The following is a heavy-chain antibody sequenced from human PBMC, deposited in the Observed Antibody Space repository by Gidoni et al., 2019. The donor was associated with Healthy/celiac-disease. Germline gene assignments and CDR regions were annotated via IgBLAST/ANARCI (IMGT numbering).Heavy chain of an antibody. CDR3: AKDMGPRGVY. CDR1: GFTFDDYA. J-gene: IGHJ4*02. CDR2: ISWNSGSI. D-gene: IGHD3-10*01. Sequence: EVQLVESGGGLVQPGRSLRLSCAASGFTFDDYAMHWVRQAPGKGLEWVSGISWNSGSIGYADSVKGRFTISRDNAKNSLYLQMNSLRAEDTALYYCAKDMGPRGVYWGQGTLVTVSS. V-gene: IGHV3-9*01.